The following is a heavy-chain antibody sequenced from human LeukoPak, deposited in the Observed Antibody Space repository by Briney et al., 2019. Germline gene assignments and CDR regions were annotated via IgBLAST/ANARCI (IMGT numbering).Heavy chain of an antibody. Sequence: ASVKVSCKASGGTFSSYAISWVRQAPGQGLEWMGGIIPIFGTANYAQKFQGRVTITADESTSTAYMELSSLRSEDTAVYYCARVAEEGSGPTDYWGQGTLVTVSS. V-gene: IGHV1-69*13. CDR3: ARVAEEGSGPTDY. CDR1: GGTFSSYA. J-gene: IGHJ4*02. CDR2: IIPIFGTA.